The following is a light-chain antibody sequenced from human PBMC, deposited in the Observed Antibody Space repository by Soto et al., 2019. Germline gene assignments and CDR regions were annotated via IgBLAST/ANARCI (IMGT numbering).Light chain of an antibody. J-gene: IGKJ4*01. V-gene: IGKV1-5*03. Sequence: DIQMTQSPSTLSASVGDRVTITCRASQSINNWLAWYQQKPGKAPKLLISKASNLKSGVPSRFSGTGSGTEFTLTISGLQPDDFASYYCQQYDSYPFTFGGGTKVEI. CDR1: QSINNW. CDR2: KAS. CDR3: QQYDSYPFT.